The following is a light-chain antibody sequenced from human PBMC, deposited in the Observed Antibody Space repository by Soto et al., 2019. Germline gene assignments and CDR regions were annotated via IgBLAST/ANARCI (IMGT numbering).Light chain of an antibody. J-gene: IGKJ1*01. V-gene: IGKV1-39*01. CDR3: HHSYSSRT. Sequence: DIPMTQSPSSLSASVGDRVTMTCRASQYIRTYLNWYQQKPGNAPKVLIYGASTLQGGIPSRFNASGSGTDFTLPIRGLQPDDFSTSYCHHSYSSRTFGQATKVDVK. CDR1: QYIRTY. CDR2: GAS.